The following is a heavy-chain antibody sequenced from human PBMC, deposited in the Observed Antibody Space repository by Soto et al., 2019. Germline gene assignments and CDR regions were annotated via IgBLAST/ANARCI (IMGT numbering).Heavy chain of an antibody. V-gene: IGHV1-58*01. D-gene: IGHD3-16*01. Sequence: ASVKVSCKASGFTFTSSAVQWVRQARGQRLEWIGWIVVGSGNTNYAQKFQERVTITRDMSTSTAYMELSSLRSEDTAVYYCAADNRVGSGGDYYYYGMDVWGQGTTVTVSS. CDR2: IVVGSGNT. CDR3: AADNRVGSGGDYYYYGMDV. J-gene: IGHJ6*02. CDR1: GFTFTSSA.